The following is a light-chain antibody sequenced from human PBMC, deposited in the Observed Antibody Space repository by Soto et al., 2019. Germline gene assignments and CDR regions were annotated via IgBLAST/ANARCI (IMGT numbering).Light chain of an antibody. Sequence: EIVMTQYPVTLSVSPGERATLSCRASQCINTDLAWYQQKPGQAPRLLIYGASTRATGIPARFSGSGSGTEFTLTISSLQSEDFAVYYCQQYINWPLTFGGGAKVEIK. CDR2: GAS. CDR3: QQYINWPLT. J-gene: IGKJ4*02. CDR1: QCINTD. V-gene: IGKV3-15*01.